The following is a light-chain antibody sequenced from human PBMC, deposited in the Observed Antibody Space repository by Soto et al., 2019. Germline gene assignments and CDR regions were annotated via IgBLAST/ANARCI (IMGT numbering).Light chain of an antibody. J-gene: IGKJ1*01. CDR3: HQYGSSPGT. Sequence: EIVMTQSPATLSVSPGERATLSCRASQSVSSNLAWYQQKPGQAPRLLIWGASIRAADLPDRFSGGGSGTDFTLTISRLETEDFAVYYCHQYGSSPGTFGQGTKVDIK. CDR1: QSVSSN. CDR2: GAS. V-gene: IGKV3-20*01.